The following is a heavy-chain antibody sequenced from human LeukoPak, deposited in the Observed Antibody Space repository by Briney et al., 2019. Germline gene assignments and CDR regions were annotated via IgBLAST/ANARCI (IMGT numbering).Heavy chain of an antibody. J-gene: IGHJ5*02. CDR1: GGSISSYF. Sequence: SETLSLTCTVSGGSISSYFWSWIRQPPGKGLEWIAYIYYTGSTTYNPSLVSRVTMSIDTSKNQFSLNLSSVTAADTAVYYCAKVRGNDYGDYCLDPWGQGTLVTVSS. D-gene: IGHD4-17*01. V-gene: IGHV4-59*01. CDR3: AKVRGNDYGDYCLDP. CDR2: IYYTGST.